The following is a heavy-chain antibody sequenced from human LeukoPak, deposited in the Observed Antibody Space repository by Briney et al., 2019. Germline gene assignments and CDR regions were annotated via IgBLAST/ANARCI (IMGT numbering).Heavy chain of an antibody. Sequence: GGSLRLSCAASGFIFSDYYMSWIRQAPGKGLEWVSYISSSGSTIYYADSVKGRFTISRDNAKNSLYLQMNSLRAEDTAVYYCAKDRLRATLTSFDYWGQGTLVTVSS. D-gene: IGHD4-17*01. CDR1: GFIFSDYY. V-gene: IGHV3-11*01. CDR3: AKDRLRATLTSFDY. CDR2: ISSSGSTI. J-gene: IGHJ4*02.